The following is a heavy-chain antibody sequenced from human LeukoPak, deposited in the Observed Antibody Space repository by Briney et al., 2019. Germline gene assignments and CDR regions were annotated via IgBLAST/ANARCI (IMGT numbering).Heavy chain of an antibody. V-gene: IGHV4-39*01. CDR1: GGSISSSSYF. J-gene: IGHJ5*02. D-gene: IGHD3-16*02. Sequence: SETLSLTCTVSGGSISSSSYFWGWIRQPPGKGLEWIASIHYTGDMYFNPSLKSRVTISIDTSNKQFSLKLSSVTAADTAVYYCARSIMITFGGVIVTTARFDPWGQGTLVTVSS. CDR2: IHYTGDM. CDR3: ARSIMITFGGVIVTTARFDP.